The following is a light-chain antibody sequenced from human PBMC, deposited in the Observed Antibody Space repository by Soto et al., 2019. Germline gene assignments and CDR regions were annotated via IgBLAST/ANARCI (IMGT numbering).Light chain of an antibody. J-gene: IGKJ3*01. CDR1: QDIRGW. Sequence: DIQLTQSPSSVSASVGDTVTLTCRASQDIRGWVAWYQKTPGKPPKLLIHGATTLQTGVPTRFSGSGSAPDFTLTISSLQPEDFEIYFCQQANVFPRLFGPGTTV. CDR3: QQANVFPRL. V-gene: IGKV1-12*01. CDR2: GAT.